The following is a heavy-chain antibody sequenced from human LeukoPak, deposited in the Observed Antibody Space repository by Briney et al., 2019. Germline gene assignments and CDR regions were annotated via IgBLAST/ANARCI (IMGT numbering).Heavy chain of an antibody. J-gene: IGHJ4*02. CDR2: IYYSGST. CDR3: ARGLGGHYYDSSGYSIRGLGLDY. Sequence: SQTLSLTCTVSGGSISSGGYYWSWIRQHPGKGLEWIGYIYYSGSTYYNPSLKGRVTISVDTSKNQFSLKLSSVTAADTAVYYGARGLGGHYYDSSGYSIRGLGLDYWGQGTLVTVSS. D-gene: IGHD3-22*01. CDR1: GGSISSGGYY. V-gene: IGHV4-31*03.